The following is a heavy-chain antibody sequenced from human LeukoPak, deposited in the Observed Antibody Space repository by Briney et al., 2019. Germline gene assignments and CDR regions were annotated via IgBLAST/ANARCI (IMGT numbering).Heavy chain of an antibody. CDR2: ISWNSGSI. CDR3: ANSFYNPGPKYYYYGMDV. CDR1: GFTFDDYA. V-gene: IGHV3-9*01. Sequence: PGGSLRLSCAASGFTFDDYAMHWVRQAPGKGLEWVSGISWNSGSIGYADSVKGRFTISRDNAKNSLYLQMNSLRAEDTAVYYCANSFYNPGPKYYYYGMDVWGQGTTVTVSS. J-gene: IGHJ6*02. D-gene: IGHD1-1*01.